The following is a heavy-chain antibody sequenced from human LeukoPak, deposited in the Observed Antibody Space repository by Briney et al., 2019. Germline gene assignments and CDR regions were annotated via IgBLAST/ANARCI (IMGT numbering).Heavy chain of an antibody. V-gene: IGHV4-34*01. J-gene: IGHJ6*02. CDR2: INHSGST. Sequence: SETLSLTCAVYGGSFSGYYWSWIRQPPGKGLEWIGEINHSGSTNYNPSLKSRVTISVDTSKNQFSLKLSSVTAADTAVYYCARAGRDGYNRNYYYYGMDVWGQGTTVTVSS. CDR1: GGSFSGYY. D-gene: IGHD5-24*01. CDR3: ARAGRDGYNRNYYYYGMDV.